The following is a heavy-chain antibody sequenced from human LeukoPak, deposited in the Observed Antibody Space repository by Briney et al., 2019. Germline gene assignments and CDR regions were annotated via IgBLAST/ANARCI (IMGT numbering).Heavy chain of an antibody. Sequence: SETLSLTCTVSGDSISSYYWSWIRQPPGKGLEWIGYISDSGSTNYNASLKSRVTMSVDTSKNQFSLRLSSVTAADTAVYYCARWGTYASTSNWFDPWGQGTLVTVSS. CDR2: ISDSGST. CDR1: GDSISSYY. D-gene: IGHD2-2*01. V-gene: IGHV4-59*12. J-gene: IGHJ5*02. CDR3: ARWGTYASTSNWFDP.